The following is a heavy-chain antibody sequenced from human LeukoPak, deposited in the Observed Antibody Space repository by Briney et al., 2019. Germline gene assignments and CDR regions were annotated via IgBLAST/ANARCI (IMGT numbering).Heavy chain of an antibody. CDR1: GFTFSSYS. V-gene: IGHV3-21*01. J-gene: IGHJ4*02. CDR2: ISSSSSYI. Sequence: GGSLRLSCAASGFTFSSYSMNWVRQVPGKGLEWVSSISSSSSYIYYADSVKGRFTISRDNAKNSLYLQMNSLRAEDTAVYYCASPGVVGAIGYWGQGTLVTVSS. CDR3: ASPGVVGAIGY. D-gene: IGHD1-26*01.